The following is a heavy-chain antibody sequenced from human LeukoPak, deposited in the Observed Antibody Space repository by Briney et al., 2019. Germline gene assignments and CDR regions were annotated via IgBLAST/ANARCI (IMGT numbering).Heavy chain of an antibody. D-gene: IGHD6-19*01. CDR3: ARARGIAVADGFDY. CDR2: IYHSGST. V-gene: IGHV4-4*02. CDR1: GGSISSVNW. Sequence: SGTLSLTCAVSGGSISSVNWWSWVRQPPGKGLEWIGEIYHSGSTNYNPSLKSRVTISVDKSKNQFSLKLSSVTAADTAVYYCARARGIAVADGFDYWGRGTLVTVPS. J-gene: IGHJ4*02.